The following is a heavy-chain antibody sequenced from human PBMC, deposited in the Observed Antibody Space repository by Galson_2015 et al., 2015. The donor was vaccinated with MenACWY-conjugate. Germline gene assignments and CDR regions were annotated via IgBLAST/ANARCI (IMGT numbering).Heavy chain of an antibody. V-gene: IGHV2-5*02. CDR3: ARRSLSVAGEDY. J-gene: IGHJ4*02. D-gene: IGHD6-19*01. CDR1: GFSLSTSGVG. Sequence: PALVKPTQTLTLTCTFSGFSLSTSGVGVGWVRQPPGKSLEWLALIYWDDDKRYSPSLKSMLTITKDTSKEQVVLTMTNLDSVDTATYYCARRSLSVAGEDYWGQGTLVTISS. CDR2: IYWDDDK.